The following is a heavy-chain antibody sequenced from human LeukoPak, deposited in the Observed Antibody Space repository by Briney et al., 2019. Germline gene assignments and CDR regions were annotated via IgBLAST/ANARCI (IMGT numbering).Heavy chain of an antibody. CDR1: GGSITSGAYA. J-gene: IGHJ4*02. CDR3: ARGGGFYGSGTTHFDY. D-gene: IGHD3-10*01. CDR2: IYRSGST. V-gene: IGHV4-30-2*01. Sequence: SETLSLTCAVSGGSITSGAYAWSWIRQPPGKGLEWIGYIYRSGSTSYKPSLKSRLSITIDKSKNQFSLNLRSVTAADTAFYYCARGGGFYGSGTTHFDYWGQGTLATVSS.